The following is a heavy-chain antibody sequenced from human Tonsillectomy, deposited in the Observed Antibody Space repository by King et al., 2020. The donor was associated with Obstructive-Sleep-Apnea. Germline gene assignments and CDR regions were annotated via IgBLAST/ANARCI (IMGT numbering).Heavy chain of an antibody. D-gene: IGHD6-19*01. Sequence: QLQESGPGLVKPSETLSLTCTVSGGSISSSSYYWGWIRQPPGKGLEWIGSIYYSVSTNSNPSLKSRVTLSIDTSKNQFSLKLSSVTAADTAVYYCARVPYITGWSGWFDPWGQGTLVTVSS. V-gene: IGHV4-39*07. CDR2: IYYSVST. CDR1: GGSISSSSYY. J-gene: IGHJ5*02. CDR3: ARVPYITGWSGWFDP.